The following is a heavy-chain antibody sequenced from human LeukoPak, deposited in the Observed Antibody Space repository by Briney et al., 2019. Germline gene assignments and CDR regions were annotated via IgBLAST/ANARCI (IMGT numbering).Heavy chain of an antibody. CDR3: ARSYASSGLDH. CDR2: IHHSGDT. J-gene: IGHJ4*02. D-gene: IGHD3-16*01. CDR1: GYSITSIYY. V-gene: IGHV4-38-2*02. Sequence: KPSETLSLTCTVSGYSITSIYYWGWIRQPPGKGLEWIGSIHHSGDTAYNPSPKSRVTISVDTSKSQFSLKLSSVTAADTAVYYCARSYASSGLDHWGQGTLVTVSS.